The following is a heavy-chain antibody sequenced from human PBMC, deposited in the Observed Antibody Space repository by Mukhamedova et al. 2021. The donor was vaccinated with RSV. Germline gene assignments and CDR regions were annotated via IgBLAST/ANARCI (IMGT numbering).Heavy chain of an antibody. D-gene: IGHD2-2*01. CDR2: IYSSGST. V-gene: IGHV4-61*02. CDR3: ARERIPAAMGFDP. Sequence: GLEWIGRIYSSGSTNYNPSLKSRVTISLDTSKNQFSLELSSVTATDTAVYYCARERIPAAMGFDPWGQGTLVIVSS. J-gene: IGHJ5*02.